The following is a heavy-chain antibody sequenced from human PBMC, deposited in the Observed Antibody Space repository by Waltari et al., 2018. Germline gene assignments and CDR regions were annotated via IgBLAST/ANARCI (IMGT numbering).Heavy chain of an antibody. Sequence: QVQLVQSGTEVKKPGASVKVSCEASGYTFTAFYMHWVRQTPGHGLGWMGWINPNSGDTKFAEKFQGRVTMTRDTSISTAYIELSRLQSDDTAVYYCARDTSPLYYDSAGLDAFDSWGQGTLVTVSS. CDR2: INPNSGDT. V-gene: IGHV1-2*02. J-gene: IGHJ3*02. D-gene: IGHD3-22*01. CDR3: ARDTSPLYYDSAGLDAFDS. CDR1: GYTFTAFY.